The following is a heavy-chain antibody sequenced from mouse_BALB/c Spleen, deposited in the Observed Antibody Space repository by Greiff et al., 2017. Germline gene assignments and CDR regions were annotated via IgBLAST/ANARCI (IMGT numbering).Heavy chain of an antibody. D-gene: IGHD1-1*01. CDR1: GYTFTSYW. CDR2: IYPGDGDT. V-gene: IGHV1-87*01. Sequence: QVQLQQSGAELARPGASVKLSCKASGYTFTSYWMQWVKQRPGQGLEWIGAIYPGDGDTRYTQKFKGKATLTADKSSSTAYMQLSSLASEDSAVYYCARGSSYGDYWGQGTTLTVSS. CDR3: ARGSSYGDY. J-gene: IGHJ2*01.